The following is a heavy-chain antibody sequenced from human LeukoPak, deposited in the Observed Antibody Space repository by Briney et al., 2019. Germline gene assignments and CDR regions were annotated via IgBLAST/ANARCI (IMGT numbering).Heavy chain of an antibody. D-gene: IGHD3-22*01. J-gene: IGHJ6*02. CDR1: GFTFSNYG. CDR2: IRYGVSNE. CDR3: AKDLSSAITSALVLDV. Sequence: TGGSLRLSCVASGFTFSNYGIHWVRQAPGKGLEWVAFIRYGVSNEYYADSVKGRFTISRDNVKNVLYLQMNSLRPEDTALYYCAKDLSSAITSALVLDVWGQGTTVIVS. V-gene: IGHV3-30*02.